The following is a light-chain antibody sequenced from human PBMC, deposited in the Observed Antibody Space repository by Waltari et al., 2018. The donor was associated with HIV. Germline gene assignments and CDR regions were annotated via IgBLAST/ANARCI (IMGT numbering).Light chain of an antibody. CDR3: CSYAGSSIP. V-gene: IGLV2-23*02. J-gene: IGLJ2*01. Sequence: QSALTQPASVSGSIGQSITISCTGTSSDVGSYNLVSWYQHHPGKAPKLIIYEVYKRPLGFSDRFSGSKSGKPASLTVSGLQAEYEADYSCCSYAGSSIPFGGGTTLTGL. CDR1: SSDVGSYNL. CDR2: EVY.